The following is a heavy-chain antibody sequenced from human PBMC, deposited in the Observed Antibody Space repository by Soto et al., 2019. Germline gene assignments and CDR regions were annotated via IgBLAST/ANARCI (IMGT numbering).Heavy chain of an antibody. CDR1: GDSVSSNTAS. CDR3: AKGDNLGPKTGYAFDP. CDR2: TYFRSKWYN. V-gene: IGHV6-1*01. D-gene: IGHD5-12*01. J-gene: IGHJ5*02. Sequence: SQTLSLTCAISGDSVSSNTASWNWVRQSPSRGLEWLGRTYFRSKWYNDYAVSVKSRIIINPDTSNNQFSLQLNSVTPEDTAVYFCAKGDNLGPKTGYAFDPWGQGIMVTVSS.